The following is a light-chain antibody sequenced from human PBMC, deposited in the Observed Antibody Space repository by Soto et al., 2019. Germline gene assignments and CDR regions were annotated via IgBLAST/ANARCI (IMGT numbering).Light chain of an antibody. CDR3: QQYGSSPLT. J-gene: IGKJ1*01. Sequence: VQLPQSPSSLSAPVGNGVTITWWASQSIRSCLGWYQQKPGKAPKLLIYAASSLQSGVPSRFSGSGSGTDFTLTISRLEPEDFAVYYCQQYGSSPLTFGQGTKVDIK. CDR1: QSIRSC. V-gene: IGKV1-6*01. CDR2: AAS.